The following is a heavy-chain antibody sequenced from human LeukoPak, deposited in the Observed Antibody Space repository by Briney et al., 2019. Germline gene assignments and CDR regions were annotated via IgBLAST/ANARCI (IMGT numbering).Heavy chain of an antibody. V-gene: IGHV3-48*02. J-gene: IGHJ3*02. CDR3: ARDLRVADSSGYAPDAFDI. Sequence: PGRSLRLSCAASGSTFSSYAMHWVRQAPGKGLEWVSYISSSSSTIYYADSVKGRFTISRDNAKNSLYLQMNSLRDEDTAVYYCARDLRVADSSGYAPDAFDIWGQGTMVTVSS. CDR2: ISSSSSTI. CDR1: GSTFSSYA. D-gene: IGHD3-22*01.